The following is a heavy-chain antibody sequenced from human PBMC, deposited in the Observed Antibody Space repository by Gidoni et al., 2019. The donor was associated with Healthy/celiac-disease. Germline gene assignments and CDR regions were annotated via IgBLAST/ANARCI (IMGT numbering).Heavy chain of an antibody. CDR1: GLIFSAYY. J-gene: IGHJ4*02. D-gene: IGHD5-12*01. V-gene: IGHV3-11*04. CDR2: ISSSGGTT. Sequence: QVQLVESGGGLVKPGGSLRLSCAASGLIFSAYYMSWIRQAPGKGLEWVSYISSSGGTTFYADSVKGRFTISRDNAKNSLYLQMNSLRADDTAVYYCARDGGGYNLDYWGQGTLVTVSS. CDR3: ARDGGGYNLDY.